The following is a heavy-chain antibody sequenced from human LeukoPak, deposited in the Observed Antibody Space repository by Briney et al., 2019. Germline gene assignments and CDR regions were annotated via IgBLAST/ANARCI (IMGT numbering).Heavy chain of an antibody. Sequence: GESLKISCKGSGYSFTSYWIGWVRQMPGKSLEWMGIIYPGDSDTRYSPSFQGQVTISADKSISTAYLQWSSLKASDTAMYYCARQGYGDYQNDAFDIWGQGTMVTVSS. CDR3: ARQGYGDYQNDAFDI. CDR1: GYSFTSYW. CDR2: IYPGDSDT. V-gene: IGHV5-51*01. J-gene: IGHJ3*02. D-gene: IGHD4-17*01.